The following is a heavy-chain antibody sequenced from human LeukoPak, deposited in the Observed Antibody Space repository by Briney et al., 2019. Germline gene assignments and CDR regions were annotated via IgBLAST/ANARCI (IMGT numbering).Heavy chain of an antibody. Sequence: GGSLRLSCAASGFTFSSYGMHWVRQAPGKGLEWVAFIRYDGSNKYYADSVKGRFTISRDNPKNTLYLQMNSLRAEDTAVYYCAKDRGIAAAGLDYWGQGTLVTVSS. D-gene: IGHD6-13*01. J-gene: IGHJ4*02. V-gene: IGHV3-30*02. CDR2: IRYDGSNK. CDR3: AKDRGIAAAGLDY. CDR1: GFTFSSYG.